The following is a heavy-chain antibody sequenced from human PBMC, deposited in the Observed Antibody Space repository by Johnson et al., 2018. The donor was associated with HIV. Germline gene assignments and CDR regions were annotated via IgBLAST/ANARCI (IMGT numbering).Heavy chain of an antibody. CDR1: GFTFSTYG. CDR2: MWYDGSNR. V-gene: IGHV3-33*06. CDR3: AKDQWRSSLTNDAFDI. J-gene: IGHJ3*02. Sequence: QMLLVESGGGVVQPGRSLRLSCAASGFTFSTYGMHWVRQAPGKGLEWVAVMWYDGSNRYYADSVKGRFTISRDNSKNTLYLQMNSLRAEDTAVYYCAKDQWRSSLTNDAFDIWGQGTMVTVSS. D-gene: IGHD6-13*01.